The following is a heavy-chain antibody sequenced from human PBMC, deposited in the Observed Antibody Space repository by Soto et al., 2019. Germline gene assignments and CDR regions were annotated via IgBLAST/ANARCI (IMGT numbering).Heavy chain of an antibody. CDR2: IYYSGST. CDR1: GVSSISYY. Sequence: SETLSLTCTVSGVSSISYYWSWIRQPPGKGLEWIGYIYYSGSTNYNPSLKSRVTISVDTSKNQFSLKLSSVTAADTAVYYCARSVFPWGQGTLVTVSS. V-gene: IGHV4-59*12. J-gene: IGHJ5*02. CDR3: ARSVFP.